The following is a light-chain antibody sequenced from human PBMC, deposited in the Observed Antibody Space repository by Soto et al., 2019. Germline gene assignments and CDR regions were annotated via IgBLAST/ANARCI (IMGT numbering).Light chain of an antibody. CDR3: SSYTSSSTL. J-gene: IGLJ2*01. CDR1: SSDIGGNNY. Sequence: QSALTQPASVSGSPGQSITISCTRTSSDIGGNNYVSWYQQHPGKAPKLMIYDVTNRPSGVSNRFSGYKSVNTASLTISGLQAEDEADYYCSSYTSSSTLFGGGTKLTVL. V-gene: IGLV2-14*03. CDR2: DVT.